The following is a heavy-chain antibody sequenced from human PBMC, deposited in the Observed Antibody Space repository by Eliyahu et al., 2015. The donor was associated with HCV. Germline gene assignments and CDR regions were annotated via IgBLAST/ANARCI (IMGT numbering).Heavy chain of an antibody. CDR1: GXSIXXSSXY. CDR2: IYXSGST. D-gene: IGHD2-15*01. J-gene: IGHJ5*02. V-gene: IGHV4-39*01. Sequence: QLPLQESGPGLVKPSETLSLTCTVSGXSIXXSSXYWGXXRQPPGKGLEWIGSIYXSGSTYYNPXLKSRVTISVDTSKNQFSLKLSSVTAADTAVYYCARLGYCSGGSCYLLDPWGQGTLVTVSS. CDR3: ARLGYCSGGSCYLLDP.